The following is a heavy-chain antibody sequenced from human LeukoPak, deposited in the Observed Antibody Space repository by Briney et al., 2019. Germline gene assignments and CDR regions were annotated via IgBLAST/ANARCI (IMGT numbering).Heavy chain of an antibody. CDR3: ARDQDNWNLNWFDP. CDR1: GFTFSSYA. V-gene: IGHV3-30-3*01. J-gene: IGHJ5*02. D-gene: IGHD1-1*01. CDR2: ISYDGSNK. Sequence: PGGSLRLSCAASGFTFSSYAMHWVRQAPGKGLEWVAVISYDGSNKYYADSVKGRFTISRDNSKNTLYLQMNSLRAEDTAVYYCARDQDNWNLNWFDPWGQGTLVTFSS.